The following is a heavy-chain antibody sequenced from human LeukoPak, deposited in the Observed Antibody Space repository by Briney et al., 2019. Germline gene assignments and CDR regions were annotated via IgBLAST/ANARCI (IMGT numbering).Heavy chain of an antibody. Sequence: ASVKVSCKASGYTFTGYYMHWVRQAPGQGLEWMGWINPNSGGTNYAQKFQGRVTMTRDTSISTAYMELSRLRSDDTAVYYCARPLLPYCSGGSCYSAWRHWGQGTLVTVSS. CDR2: INPNSGGT. CDR3: ARPLLPYCSGGSCYSAWRH. V-gene: IGHV1-2*02. D-gene: IGHD2-15*01. CDR1: GYTFTGYY. J-gene: IGHJ1*01.